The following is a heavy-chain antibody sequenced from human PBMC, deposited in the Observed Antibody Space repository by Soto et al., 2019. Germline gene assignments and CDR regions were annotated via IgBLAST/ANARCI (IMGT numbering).Heavy chain of an antibody. CDR1: GYTFTSYG. CDR3: ARDGLHYYGSGSYNYYYYMDV. D-gene: IGHD3-10*01. Sequence: GASVKVSCKASGYTFTSYGTSWVRQAPGQGLEWMGWISAYNGNTNYAQKLQGRVTMTTDTSTSTAYMELRSLRSDDTAVYYCARDGLHYYGSGSYNYYYYMDVWGKGTTVTVSS. V-gene: IGHV1-18*01. CDR2: ISAYNGNT. J-gene: IGHJ6*03.